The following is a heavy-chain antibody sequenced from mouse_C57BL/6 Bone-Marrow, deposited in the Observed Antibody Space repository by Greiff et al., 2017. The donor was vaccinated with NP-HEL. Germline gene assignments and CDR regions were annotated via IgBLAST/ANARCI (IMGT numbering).Heavy chain of an antibody. Sequence: EVKLVESGGGLVQSGRSLRLSCATSGFTFSDFYMEWVRQAPGKGLEWIAASRNKANDYTTEYSASVKGRFIVSRDTSQSILYLQMNALRAEDTAIYYCARDAYDSYAMDYWGQGTSVTVSS. V-gene: IGHV7-1*01. CDR1: GFTFSDFY. D-gene: IGHD2-12*01. J-gene: IGHJ4*01. CDR3: ARDAYDSYAMDY. CDR2: SRNKANDYTT.